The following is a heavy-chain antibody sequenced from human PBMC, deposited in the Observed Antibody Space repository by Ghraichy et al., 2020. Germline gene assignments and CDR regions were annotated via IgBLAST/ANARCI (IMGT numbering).Heavy chain of an antibody. Sequence: GGSLRLSCAASEFTFSIYAMTWVRQAPGKGLEWVSTISGSGGGTYYEDSVKGRFTISRDNSKNTLYLQMNSLRAEDTALYYCAKDLFADITGSSSYYHYYGMHVWGQGTTVTVSS. CDR2: ISGSGGGT. CDR3: AKDLFADITGSSSYYHYYGMHV. D-gene: IGHD1-20*01. V-gene: IGHV3-23*01. J-gene: IGHJ6*02. CDR1: EFTFSIYA.